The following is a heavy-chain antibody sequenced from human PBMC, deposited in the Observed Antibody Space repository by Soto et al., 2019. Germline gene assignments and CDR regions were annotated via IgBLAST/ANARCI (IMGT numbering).Heavy chain of an antibody. V-gene: IGHV1-46*01. Sequence: SVKVSCKASGYTFTSYYIHWVRQAPGQGFEWMGIINPSGGSTSYAQKFQGRVTMTRDTSTSTVYMELSSLRSEDTAVYYCAREPIVVPAATADAFDIWGQGTMVTVSS. D-gene: IGHD2-2*01. CDR3: AREPIVVPAATADAFDI. CDR1: GYTFTSYY. J-gene: IGHJ3*02. CDR2: INPSGGST.